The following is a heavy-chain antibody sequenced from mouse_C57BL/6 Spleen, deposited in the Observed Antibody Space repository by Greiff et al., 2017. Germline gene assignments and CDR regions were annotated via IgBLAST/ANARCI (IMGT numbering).Heavy chain of an antibody. Sequence: QVQLQQSGPGLVQPSQSLSITCTVSGFSLTSYGVHWVRQSPGKGLEWLGVIWSGGSTDYNAAFISRLSISKDNSKSQVFFKMNSLQADDTAIYYWARRGIYYDRFNWYFDVWGTGTTVTVSS. V-gene: IGHV2-2*01. J-gene: IGHJ1*03. CDR2: IWSGGST. D-gene: IGHD2-4*01. CDR1: GFSLTSYG. CDR3: ARRGIYYDRFNWYFDV.